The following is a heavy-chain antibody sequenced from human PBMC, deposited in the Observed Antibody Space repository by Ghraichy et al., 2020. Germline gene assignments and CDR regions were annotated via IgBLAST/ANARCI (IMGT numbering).Heavy chain of an antibody. J-gene: IGHJ4*02. CDR1: GFTFSSYA. CDR2: ISGSGGST. D-gene: IGHD6-19*01. Sequence: LSLTCAASGFTFSSYAMSWVRQAPGKGLEWVSAISGSGGSTYYADSVKGRFTISRDNSKNTLYLQMNSLRAEDTAVYYCAKDVVAVAGTRLDYWGQGTLVTVSS. CDR3: AKDVVAVAGTRLDY. V-gene: IGHV3-23*01.